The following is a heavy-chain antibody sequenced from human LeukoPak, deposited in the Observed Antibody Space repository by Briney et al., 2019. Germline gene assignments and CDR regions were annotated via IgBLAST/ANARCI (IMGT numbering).Heavy chain of an antibody. D-gene: IGHD3-3*01. CDR1: GYAFTSYA. CDR3: ARDPYDFWSGRLPMDV. V-gene: IGHV7-4-1*02. CDR2: INTNTGNP. Sequence: ASVKVSCKASGYAFTSYAMNWVRQAPGQGLEWMGWINTNTGNPTYAQGFTGRFVFSLDTSVSTAYLQISSLKAEDTAVYYCARDPYDFWSGRLPMDVWGKGTTVTVSS. J-gene: IGHJ6*03.